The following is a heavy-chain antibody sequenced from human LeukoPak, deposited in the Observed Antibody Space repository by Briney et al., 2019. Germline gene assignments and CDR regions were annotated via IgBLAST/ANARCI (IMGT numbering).Heavy chain of an antibody. CDR3: ASQVVAALPNYYYYGMDV. CDR1: GGSISSYY. V-gene: IGHV4-4*07. J-gene: IGHJ6*02. D-gene: IGHD2-15*01. CDR2: IYTSGST. Sequence: SETLSLTCTVSGGSISSYYWSWIRQPPGKGLEWIGRIYTSGSTNYNPSLKSRVTMSVDTSKNQFSLKLSSVTAADTAVYYCASQVVAALPNYYYYGMDVWGQGTTVTVSS.